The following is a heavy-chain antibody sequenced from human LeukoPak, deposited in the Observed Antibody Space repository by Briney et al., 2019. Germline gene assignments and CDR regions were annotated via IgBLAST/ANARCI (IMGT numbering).Heavy chain of an antibody. Sequence: ASETLSLTCAVYGGSFSGYYWSWIRQPPGKGLEWIGEINHSGSTNYNPSLKSRVTISVDTSKNQISLKVRSVTAADTAVYYCARVICSGGSCRFDYWGQGTLVTVSS. CDR2: INHSGST. J-gene: IGHJ4*02. D-gene: IGHD2-15*01. V-gene: IGHV4-34*01. CDR3: ARVICSGGSCRFDY. CDR1: GGSFSGYY.